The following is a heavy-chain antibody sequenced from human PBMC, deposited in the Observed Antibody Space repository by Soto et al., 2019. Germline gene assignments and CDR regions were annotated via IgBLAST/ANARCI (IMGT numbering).Heavy chain of an antibody. CDR1: GFTFSSYA. D-gene: IGHD3-10*02. CDR3: AKDSSPMFTYSYYGMDV. CDR2: ISGSGGST. Sequence: GSLRLSCAASGFTFSSYAMSWVRQAPGKGLEWVSAISGSGGSTYYADSVKGRFTISRDNSKNTLYLQMNSLRAEDTAVYYCAKDSSPMFTYSYYGMDVWGQGTTVTVSS. J-gene: IGHJ6*02. V-gene: IGHV3-23*01.